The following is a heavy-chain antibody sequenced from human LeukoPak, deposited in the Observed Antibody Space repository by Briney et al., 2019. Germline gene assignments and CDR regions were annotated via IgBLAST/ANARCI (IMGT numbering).Heavy chain of an antibody. J-gene: IGHJ3*02. CDR3: ARGLRTMVRGVVLDLYAFDI. V-gene: IGHV3-30-3*01. D-gene: IGHD3-10*01. CDR2: ISYDGSNK. Sequence: GGSLRLSCAASGFTFSSYAMHWVRQAPGKGLEWVAVISYDGSNKYYADSVKGRFTISRDNSKNTLYLQMNSLRAEDTAVYYCARGLRTMVRGVVLDLYAFDIWGQGTMVTVSS. CDR1: GFTFSSYA.